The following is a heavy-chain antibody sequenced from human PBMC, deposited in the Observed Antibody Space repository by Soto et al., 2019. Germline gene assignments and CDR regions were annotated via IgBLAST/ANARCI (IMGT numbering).Heavy chain of an antibody. V-gene: IGHV3-15*01. J-gene: IGHJ4*02. CDR3: TAGQDIVVVPAYPIDY. D-gene: IGHD2-2*01. CDR2: IKSKTDGGTT. Sequence: GGSLRLSCAASGFTFSNAWMSWVRQAPGKGLEWVGRIKSKTDGGTTDYAAPVKGRFTISRDDSKNTLYLQMNSLKTDDTAVYYCTAGQDIVVVPAYPIDYWGQGTLVTVSS. CDR1: GFTFSNAW.